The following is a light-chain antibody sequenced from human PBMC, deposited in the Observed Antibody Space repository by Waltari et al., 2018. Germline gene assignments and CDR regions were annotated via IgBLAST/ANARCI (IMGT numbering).Light chain of an antibody. CDR1: QDISNF. J-gene: IGKJ4*01. CDR2: AAS. CDR3: QQLNSYPLT. V-gene: IGKV1-27*01. Sequence: DIQMTQSPSSLSASVGDRVTITCRASQDISNFLAWYQQKPGKVPKLLIHAASTLQSGVPSRFSGSGSGTDFTLTISSLQPEDVATYYCQQLNSYPLTFGGGTKVEIK.